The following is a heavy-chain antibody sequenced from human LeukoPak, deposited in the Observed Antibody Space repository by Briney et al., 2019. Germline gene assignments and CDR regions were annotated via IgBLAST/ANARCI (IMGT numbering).Heavy chain of an antibody. J-gene: IGHJ5*02. Sequence: PGGSLRLSCAASGFTFSSYWMHWVRQAPGKGLVWVSRINSNSSSTSYADSVKGRFTISRDNAKNTLYLQMNSLRAEDTAVYYCARDTVLWFGESYDPYNWFEPWGQGTLVTVSS. D-gene: IGHD3-10*01. CDR3: ARDTVLWFGESYDPYNWFEP. V-gene: IGHV3-74*01. CDR1: GFTFSSYW. CDR2: INSNSSST.